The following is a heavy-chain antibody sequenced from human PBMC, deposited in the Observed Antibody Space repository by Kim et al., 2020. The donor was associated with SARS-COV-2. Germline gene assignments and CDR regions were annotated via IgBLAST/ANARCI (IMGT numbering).Heavy chain of an antibody. Sequence: GGSLRLSCAASGFTFSSYGMHWVRQAPGKGLEWVAVISYDGSNKYYADSVKGRFTISRDNSKNTLYLQMNSLRAEDTAVYYCARIAAAGTGGGGYFQHWGYGTLVTVSS. D-gene: IGHD6-13*01. CDR3: ARIAAAGTGGGGYFQH. J-gene: IGHJ1*01. CDR1: GFTFSSYG. CDR2: ISYDGSNK. V-gene: IGHV3-33*05.